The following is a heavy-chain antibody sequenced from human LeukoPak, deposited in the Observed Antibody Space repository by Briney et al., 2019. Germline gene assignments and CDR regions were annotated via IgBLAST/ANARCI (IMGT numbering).Heavy chain of an antibody. CDR3: ARWEPLPYYDFWSGHYGMDV. CDR2: ISSSGSTI. J-gene: IGHJ6*02. CDR1: GFTFSDYY. Sequence: PGGSLRLSCAASGFTFSDYYMSWIRQAPGKGLEWVSYISSSGSTIYYADFVKGRFTISRDNAKNSLYLQMNSLRAEDTAVYYCARWEPLPYYDFWSGHYGMDVWGQGTTVTVSS. D-gene: IGHD3-3*01. V-gene: IGHV3-11*01.